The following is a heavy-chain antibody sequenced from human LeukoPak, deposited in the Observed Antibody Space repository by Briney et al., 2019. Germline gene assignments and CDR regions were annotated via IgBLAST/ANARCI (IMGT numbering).Heavy chain of an antibody. CDR1: GFIFSDYY. Sequence: GGSLRLSCTTSGFIFSDYYMSWIRQAPGKGLEWVSYISSSGSIIYYADSVKGRFTISRDNAKNSLYLQMNSLRAEDTAVYYCARHPGDFTGIVNYYYMDVWGKGTTVTVSS. V-gene: IGHV3-11*01. CDR3: ARHPGDFTGIVNYYYMDV. CDR2: ISSSGSII. J-gene: IGHJ6*03. D-gene: IGHD1-26*01.